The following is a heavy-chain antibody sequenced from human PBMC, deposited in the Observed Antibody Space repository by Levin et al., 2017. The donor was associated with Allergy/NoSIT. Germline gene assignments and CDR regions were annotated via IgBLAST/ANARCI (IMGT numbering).Heavy chain of an antibody. CDR3: TRGRGSVVQGYMDG. CDR2: MNPNSGGA. Sequence: GESLKISCEASGYTFTGYHMHWVRQAPGQGLEWMGRMNPNSGGAIYAQKFQGRVTMTRDTSISTAYMEVSSLRSDDTAVYYCTRGRGSVVQGYMDGWGKGTTVTVSS. CDR1: GYTFTGYH. J-gene: IGHJ6*03. V-gene: IGHV1-2*06. D-gene: IGHD3-10*01.